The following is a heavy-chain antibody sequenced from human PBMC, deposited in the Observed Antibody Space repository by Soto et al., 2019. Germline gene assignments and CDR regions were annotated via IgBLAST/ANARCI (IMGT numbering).Heavy chain of an antibody. J-gene: IGHJ4*02. CDR2: LNSDGSNT. D-gene: IGHD6-19*01. CDR1: GFTFSNYW. V-gene: IGHV3-74*02. Sequence: EVQLVESGGGLVKPGGSLRLSCVGSGFTFSNYWMHWVRQTPGEGLVWVSRLNSDGSNTDYADSVKGRFSISRDNAKNTVYLQMNSLRADDTALYYCARGAEGQWLVDFWGQGTLVTVSS. CDR3: ARGAEGQWLVDF.